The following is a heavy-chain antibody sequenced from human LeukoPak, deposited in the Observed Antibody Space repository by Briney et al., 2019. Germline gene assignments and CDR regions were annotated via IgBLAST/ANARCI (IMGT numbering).Heavy chain of an antibody. CDR1: GYTFSDYG. J-gene: IGHJ4*02. CDR3: ARVGNSGEFDF. D-gene: IGHD3-10*01. V-gene: IGHV1-18*01. Sequence: ASVKVSCKTSGYTFSDYGLAWVRQAPGQGLEWLGWGTGFNGKTNYARRVEDRLILTTDTSTSTGTVDLRGLRADDTAVYYCARVGNSGEFDFWGQGTLVTVSS. CDR2: GTGFNGKT.